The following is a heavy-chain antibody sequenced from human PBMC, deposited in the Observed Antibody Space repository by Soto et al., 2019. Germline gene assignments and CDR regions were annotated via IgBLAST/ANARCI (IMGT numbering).Heavy chain of an antibody. Sequence: EVQLVESGGGLVKPGGSLRLSCAASGFTFSSYSMNWVRQAPGKGLEWVSSISSSSSYIYYADSVKGRFTISRDNAKNSPYLQMNSVRAEDTAVYYCASDTYYYGSGSYSHWGQGTLVTVSS. D-gene: IGHD3-10*01. J-gene: IGHJ4*02. CDR3: ASDTYYYGSGSYSH. CDR2: ISSSSSYI. V-gene: IGHV3-21*01. CDR1: GFTFSSYS.